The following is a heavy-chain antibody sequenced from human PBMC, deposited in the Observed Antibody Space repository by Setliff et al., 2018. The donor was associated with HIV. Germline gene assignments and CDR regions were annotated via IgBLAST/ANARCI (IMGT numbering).Heavy chain of an antibody. CDR3: ARDPALTYSGYVYWYFDL. V-gene: IGHV1-2*02. J-gene: IGHJ2*01. CDR2: INPNSGGT. Sequence: ASVKVSCKAAGYSFAAYYIHWVRQAPGQGLEWMGWINPNSGGTNYAQKFQGRVTLTRDTSISTANMELSGLRSDDTAVYYCARDPALTYSGYVYWYFDLRGRGTLVTVSS. D-gene: IGHD5-12*01. CDR1: GYSFAAYY.